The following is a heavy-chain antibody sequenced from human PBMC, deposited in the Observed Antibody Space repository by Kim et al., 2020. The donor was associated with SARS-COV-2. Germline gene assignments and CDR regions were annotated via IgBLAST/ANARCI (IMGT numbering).Heavy chain of an antibody. Sequence: ASVKVSCKASGDTFTDYYMNWVRQAPGQGLEWMGRINPNSGGINYADKFQCRVTMTMDTSISTAYMELSRLRSDDTAVYYCARGGRSSGWPASTGMDVWG. CDR1: GDTFTDYY. CDR3: ARGGRSSGWPASTGMDV. J-gene: IGHJ6*02. D-gene: IGHD6-19*01. CDR2: INPNSGGI. V-gene: IGHV1-2*06.